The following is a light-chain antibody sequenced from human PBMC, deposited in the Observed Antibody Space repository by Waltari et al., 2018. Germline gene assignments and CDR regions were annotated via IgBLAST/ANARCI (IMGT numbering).Light chain of an antibody. CDR3: QQYGSSPPYT. J-gene: IGKJ2*01. CDR1: QSVSSSY. CDR2: GES. V-gene: IGKV3-20*01. Sequence: EIVLTQSPGTLSLSPGERATLSCRASQSVSSSYLAWYQQKPGQAPRLLIYGESSRATGIPDRFSGSGSGTDFILTISRLEPEDFAVYYCQQYGSSPPYTFGQGTKLEIK.